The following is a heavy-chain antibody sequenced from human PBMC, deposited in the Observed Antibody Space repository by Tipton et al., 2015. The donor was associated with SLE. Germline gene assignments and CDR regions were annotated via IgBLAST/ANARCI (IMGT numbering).Heavy chain of an antibody. Sequence: VQLVPSGAEVKKPGESLRISCKGSGYSFTSYWISWVRQMPGKGLEWMGRVDPSDSYTNYSPSFQGHVTISADKSNSTAYLQWSSLKASDTAMYYCARQKYSSSWHAYDYWGQGTLVTVSS. D-gene: IGHD6-13*01. CDR2: VDPSDSYT. J-gene: IGHJ4*02. CDR1: GYSFTSYW. V-gene: IGHV5-10-1*01. CDR3: ARQKYSSSWHAYDY.